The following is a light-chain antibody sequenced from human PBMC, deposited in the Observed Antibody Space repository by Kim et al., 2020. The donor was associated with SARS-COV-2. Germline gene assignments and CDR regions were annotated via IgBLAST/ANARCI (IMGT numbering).Light chain of an antibody. CDR3: LQANSYPRT. CDR1: QDIDGR. J-gene: IGKJ1*01. Sequence: GDRVIITCRASQDIDGRLAWFQQRPGTAPNLLISAASKLQSGVPSRFSGSGSGTYYTLTINSLQPEDSATYYCLQANSYPRTFGQGTKV. V-gene: IGKV1D-12*01. CDR2: AAS.